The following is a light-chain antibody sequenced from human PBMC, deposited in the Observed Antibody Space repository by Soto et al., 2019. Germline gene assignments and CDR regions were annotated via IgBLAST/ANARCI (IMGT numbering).Light chain of an antibody. V-gene: IGKV1-5*03. CDR3: QQYNSYSQFT. CDR2: KAS. J-gene: IGKJ3*01. Sequence: DIQMTQSPSTLCGSVGDRVTITCRASQTISSWLAWYQQKPGKAPKLLIYKASTLKSGVPSRFSGSGSGTEFTLTTSSLQPDDFATYYCQQYNSYSQFTFGPGTKVDIK. CDR1: QTISSW.